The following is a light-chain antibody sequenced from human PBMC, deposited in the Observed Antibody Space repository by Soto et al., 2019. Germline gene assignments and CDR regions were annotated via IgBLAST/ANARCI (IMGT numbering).Light chain of an antibody. Sequence: IVLTQSPATLSLSPGERATLSCRASQSVSSYLAWYQQKPGQAPRLLIYDASNRATGIPARFSGSGSGRDFTLTISGLEPEDFAVYYCQHYATYPLTFGGGTKVDI. J-gene: IGKJ4*01. CDR2: DAS. V-gene: IGKV3-11*02. CDR1: QSVSSY. CDR3: QHYATYPLT.